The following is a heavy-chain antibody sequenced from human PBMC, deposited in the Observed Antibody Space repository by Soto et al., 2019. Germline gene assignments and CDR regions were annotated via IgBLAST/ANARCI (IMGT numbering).Heavy chain of an antibody. CDR2: IDVGGNNR. Sequence: EVQLVESGGGVVQPGGSLRLSCAASGFTFISHWIHWVRQTPGKGLVWVSRIDVGGNNRNYADSVKGRFTISRDNAKNTVYLPMNSLRADDTAVYYCVRGIYRKFGMDVWGQGNTV. J-gene: IGHJ6*02. V-gene: IGHV3-74*01. CDR1: GFTFISHW. D-gene: IGHD3-16*02. CDR3: VRGIYRKFGMDV.